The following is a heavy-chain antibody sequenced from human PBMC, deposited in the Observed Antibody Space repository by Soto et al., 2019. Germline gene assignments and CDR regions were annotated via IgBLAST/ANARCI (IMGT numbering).Heavy chain of an antibody. D-gene: IGHD3-9*01. V-gene: IGHV1-69*06. CDR2: IIPIFGTA. CDR1: GGTFSSYA. Sequence: ASVKVSCKASGGTFSSYAISWVRQAPGQGLEWMGGIIPIFGTANYAQKFQGRVTITADKSTSTAYMELSSLRSEDTAVYYCARGVLTGYYPTNFDYWGQGTLVTSPQ. J-gene: IGHJ4*02. CDR3: ARGVLTGYYPTNFDY.